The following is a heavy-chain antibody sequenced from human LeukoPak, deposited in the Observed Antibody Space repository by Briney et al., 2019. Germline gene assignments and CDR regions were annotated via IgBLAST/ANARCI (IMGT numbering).Heavy chain of an antibody. CDR3: ARDHGSHYYYYMDV. CDR1: GFTFSSYS. D-gene: IGHD6-19*01. Sequence: PGGSLRLSCAASGFTFSSYSMNWVRQAPGKGLEWVSSISSSSSYIYYADSVKGRFTISRDNAKNSLYLQMNSLRAEDTAVYYCARDHGSHYYYYMDVWGKGTTVTVSS. V-gene: IGHV3-21*01. CDR2: ISSSSSYI. J-gene: IGHJ6*03.